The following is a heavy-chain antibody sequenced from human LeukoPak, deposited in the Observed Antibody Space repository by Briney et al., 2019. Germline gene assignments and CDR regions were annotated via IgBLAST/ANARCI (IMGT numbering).Heavy chain of an antibody. CDR1: GFTFSSYS. D-gene: IGHD3-10*01. V-gene: IGHV3-21*01. Sequence: PGGSLRLSCAASGFTFSSYSMNWVRQAPGKGLEWVSSISSGTSYIYYADSVKGRFTISRDNAKNSLYLQMNSLRAEDTAVYYCARAGNYYGRHTNWFDPWGREPWSPSPQ. J-gene: IGHJ5*02. CDR2: ISSGTSYI. CDR3: ARAGNYYGRHTNWFDP.